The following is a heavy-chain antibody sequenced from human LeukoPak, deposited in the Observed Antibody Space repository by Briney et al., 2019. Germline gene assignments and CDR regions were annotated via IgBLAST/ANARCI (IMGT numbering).Heavy chain of an antibody. Sequence: GVSLRLSCAASGLTVSSNYMSWCRQAPGKGLDWVSVVSIDISTYYADSVKGRFTISRDNSNNTLSIKMDSLRAEDTAVYFCARDSIVILPAAISWYFDLWGRGTLVTVSS. CDR2: VSIDIST. CDR1: GLTVSSNY. CDR3: ARDSIVILPAAISWYFDL. D-gene: IGHD2-2*02. V-gene: IGHV3-66*02. J-gene: IGHJ2*01.